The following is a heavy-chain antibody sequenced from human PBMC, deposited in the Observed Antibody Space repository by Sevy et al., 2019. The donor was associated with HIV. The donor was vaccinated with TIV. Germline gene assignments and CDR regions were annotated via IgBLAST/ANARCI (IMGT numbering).Heavy chain of an antibody. Sequence: GGSLRLSCAASEFTFSSYAMSWVRQAPGKGLEWVSAISGSGGSTYYADSVKGRFTISRDNSKNTLYLQMNSLRAEDTAVYYCAKDRFATVTTSFDYWGQGTLVTVSS. D-gene: IGHD4-17*01. J-gene: IGHJ4*02. V-gene: IGHV3-23*01. CDR1: EFTFSSYA. CDR2: ISGSGGST. CDR3: AKDRFATVTTSFDY.